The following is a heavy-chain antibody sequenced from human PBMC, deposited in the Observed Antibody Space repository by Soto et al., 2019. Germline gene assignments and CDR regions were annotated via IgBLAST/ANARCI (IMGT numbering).Heavy chain of an antibody. J-gene: IGHJ4*02. CDR3: ARPHFDSNTFYYYFDY. CDR2: IIRGGST. V-gene: IGHV4-34*12. CDR1: GVSFSGYY. D-gene: IGHD3-22*01. Sequence: SETLSLTCSVYGVSFSGYYWSWIRQPPGKGLEWIGEIIRGGSTNYSPSLKSRVTISVDTSMNQLSLELSSVTAADTAVYYCARPHFDSNTFYYYFDYWGQGTLVTVSS.